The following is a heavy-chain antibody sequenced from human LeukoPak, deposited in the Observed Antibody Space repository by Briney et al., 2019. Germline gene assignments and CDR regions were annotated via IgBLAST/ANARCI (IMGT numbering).Heavy chain of an antibody. CDR1: GGSISSGGYS. J-gene: IGHJ6*02. CDR3: ARLASVAGKLSAYYYYGMDV. CDR2: IYYSGST. D-gene: IGHD6-19*01. Sequence: PSETLSLTCAVSGGSISSGGYSWSWIRQPPGKGLEWIGSIYYSGSTYYNPSLKSRVTISVDMSKNQFSLKLSSVTAADTAVYYCARLASVAGKLSAYYYYGMDVWGQGTTVTVSS. V-gene: IGHV4-39*01.